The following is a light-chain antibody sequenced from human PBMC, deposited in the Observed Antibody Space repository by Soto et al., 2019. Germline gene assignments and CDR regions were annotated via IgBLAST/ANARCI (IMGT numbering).Light chain of an antibody. J-gene: IGLJ1*01. Sequence: QPVLTQPPSASGTPGQRVTISCSGSSSNIGSNYVYWYQQLPGTAPKLLIYRNNQRPSGVPDRFSGSKSGTSAFLAISGLRSEDEADYYCAAWDDSLSGYVFGTGTKVTVL. CDR2: RNN. V-gene: IGLV1-47*01. CDR1: SSNIGSNY. CDR3: AAWDDSLSGYV.